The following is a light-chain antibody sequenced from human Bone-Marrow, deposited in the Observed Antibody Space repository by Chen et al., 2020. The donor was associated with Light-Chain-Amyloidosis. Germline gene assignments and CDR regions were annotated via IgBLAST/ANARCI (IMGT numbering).Light chain of an antibody. V-gene: IGLV1-51*01. CDR3: GTWDSSLSVGV. CDR1: SSNIRSNS. Sequence: QSVLTQPTSVSAAPGQKVTISCSGSSSNIRSNSVSWYQQLPGSAPKLLIYDNDKRPSGIPDRFSGSKSDTSATLGITGLQTGDEADYYCGTWDSSLSVGVFGTGTSVTVL. J-gene: IGLJ1*01. CDR2: DND.